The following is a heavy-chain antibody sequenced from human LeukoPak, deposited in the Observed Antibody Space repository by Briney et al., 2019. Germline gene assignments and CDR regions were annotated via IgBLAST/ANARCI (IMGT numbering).Heavy chain of an antibody. CDR3: ARNLGTAYYYYYYMDV. Sequence: PGGSLRLSCAASGFTFSSYAMSWVGQLPGKGLDFFSVFSSNGGSTYYANSVKGRFTISRDNSKNTLYLQMGSLRAEDMAVYYCARNLGTAYYYYYYMDVWGKGTTVTVSS. J-gene: IGHJ6*03. D-gene: IGHD1-14*01. V-gene: IGHV3-64*01. CDR1: GFTFSSYA. CDR2: FSSNGGST.